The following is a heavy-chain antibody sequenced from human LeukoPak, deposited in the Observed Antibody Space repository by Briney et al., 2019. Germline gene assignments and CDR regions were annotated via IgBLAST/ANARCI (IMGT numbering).Heavy chain of an antibody. CDR2: INPNSGGT. V-gene: IGHV1-2*02. Sequence: ASVKVSCKASGYTFTGYYIHWVRQAPGQGLEWMGWINPNSGGTNYAQRFQGRVTMTRDTSIITAYLEPNRLKSDDTAVYYCARARVSLAAVEAVDYWGQGTLVTVSS. CDR1: GYTFTGYY. J-gene: IGHJ4*02. CDR3: ARARVSLAAVEAVDY. D-gene: IGHD6-25*01.